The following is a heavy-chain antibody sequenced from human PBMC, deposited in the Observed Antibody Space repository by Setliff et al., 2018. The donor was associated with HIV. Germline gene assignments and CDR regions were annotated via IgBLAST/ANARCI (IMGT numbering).Heavy chain of an antibody. V-gene: IGHV4-4*07. CDR3: ARGIGTRYNYYMDV. CDR1: GGSINSYH. D-gene: IGHD1-20*01. J-gene: IGHJ6*03. CDR2: FYTSESESS. Sequence: SETLSLTCSVSGGSINSYHWTWIRQPAGKGLEWVGRFYTSESESSNYNPSLKSRVTMSVDTSKNQFSLKLKSVTAADTAVYYCARGIGTRYNYYMDVWGIGTTVTVSS.